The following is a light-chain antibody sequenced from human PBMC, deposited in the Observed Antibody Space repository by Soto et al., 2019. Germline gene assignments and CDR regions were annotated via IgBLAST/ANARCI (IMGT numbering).Light chain of an antibody. CDR3: QQLRNWPLT. V-gene: IGKV3-11*01. CDR2: DAS. Sequence: EMVLTQSPATLSSSPGERATISCRASQSVSRYLAWYHHKPGQAPRLPIYDASNRATGIPARFIGSGSGTVFTLTLSHHEREDFAVYECQQLRNWPLTVGGGTKVEIK. J-gene: IGKJ4*01. CDR1: QSVSRY.